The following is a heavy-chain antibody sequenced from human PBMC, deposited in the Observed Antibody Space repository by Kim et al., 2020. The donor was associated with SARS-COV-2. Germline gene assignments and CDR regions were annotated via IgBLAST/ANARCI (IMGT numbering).Heavy chain of an antibody. Sequence: ASVKVSCKASGYTFTSYYMHWVRQAPGQGLEWMGIINPSGGSTSYAQKFQGRVTMTRDTSTSTVYMELSSLRSEDTAVYYCQLLDYYDSSVGPWGQGTLVTISS. CDR2: INPSGGST. CDR1: GYTFTSYY. D-gene: IGHD3-22*01. CDR3: QLLDYYDSSVGP. V-gene: IGHV1-46*01. J-gene: IGHJ5*02.